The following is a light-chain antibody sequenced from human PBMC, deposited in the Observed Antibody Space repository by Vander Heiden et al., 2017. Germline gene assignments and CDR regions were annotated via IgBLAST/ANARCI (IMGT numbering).Light chain of an antibody. V-gene: IGKV1-5*03. CDR1: QSISSW. J-gene: IGKJ4*01. CDR2: KAS. Sequence: DIQMTQSPSTPSASVGDRVTITCRASQSISSWLAWYQQKPGKAPKLLIYKASSLESGVPSRFSGSGSGTEFTLTISSLQPDDFATYYCQQYNSYLLTFGGGTKVEIK. CDR3: QQYNSYLLT.